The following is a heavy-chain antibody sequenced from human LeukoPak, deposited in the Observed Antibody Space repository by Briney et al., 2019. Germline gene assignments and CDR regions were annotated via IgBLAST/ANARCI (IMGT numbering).Heavy chain of an antibody. CDR1: GFTFSSYG. D-gene: IGHD2-15*01. Sequence: GGSLRLSCAASGFTFSSYGMSWVRQVPGKGLEWVSTISGSGGSTYYADSVKGRFTISRDNSKNTLYLQMNSLRADDTAVYYCAKDLATSELSRGYWGQGTLVTVSS. CDR3: AKDLATSELSRGY. V-gene: IGHV3-23*01. CDR2: ISGSGGST. J-gene: IGHJ4*02.